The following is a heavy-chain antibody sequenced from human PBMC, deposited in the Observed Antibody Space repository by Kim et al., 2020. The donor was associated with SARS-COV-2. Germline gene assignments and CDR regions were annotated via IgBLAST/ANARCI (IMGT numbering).Heavy chain of an antibody. J-gene: IGHJ6*02. D-gene: IGHD2-2*01. CDR2: IKSKTDGGTT. V-gene: IGHV3-15*01. CDR1: GFTFSNAW. Sequence: GGSLRLSCAASGFTFSNAWMSWVRQAPGKGLEWVGRIKSKTDGGTTDYAAPVKGRFTISRDDSKNTLYLQMNSLKTEDTAVYYCTTSGYCSSTSCSYYYYGMDVWGQGTTVTVSS. CDR3: TTSGYCSSTSCSYYYYGMDV.